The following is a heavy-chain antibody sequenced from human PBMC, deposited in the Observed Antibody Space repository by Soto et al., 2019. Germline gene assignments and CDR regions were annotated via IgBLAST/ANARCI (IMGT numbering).Heavy chain of an antibody. J-gene: IGHJ6*02. Sequence: GESLKISCKGSGHSFTSYWIGWVRQMPGKGLEWMGIIYPGDSDTRYSPSFQGQVTISADKSISTAYLQWSSLKASDTAMYYCARLSDSSGQGYYYGMDVWGQGTTVTVSS. D-gene: IGHD3-22*01. CDR2: IYPGDSDT. V-gene: IGHV5-51*01. CDR1: GHSFTSYW. CDR3: ARLSDSSGQGYYYGMDV.